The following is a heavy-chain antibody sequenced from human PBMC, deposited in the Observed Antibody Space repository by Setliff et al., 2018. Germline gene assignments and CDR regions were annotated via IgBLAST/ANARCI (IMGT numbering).Heavy chain of an antibody. J-gene: IGHJ5*02. CDR2: MNPNNDDT. D-gene: IGHD3-22*01. V-gene: IGHV1-8*01. CDR1: GYRFNTHD. CDR3: ARGRIHDSSDYIGNWFDP. Sequence: ASVKVSCKASGYRFNTHDINWVRQAPGQGLEWMGWMNPNNDDTGSTHKFQDRVTMTVNRAISTAYMELRSLRPDDTAVYFCARGRIHDSSDYIGNWFDPWGQGTLVTVSS.